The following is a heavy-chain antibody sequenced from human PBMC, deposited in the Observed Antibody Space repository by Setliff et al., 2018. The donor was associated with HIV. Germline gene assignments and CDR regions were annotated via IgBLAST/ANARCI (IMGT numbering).Heavy chain of an antibody. J-gene: IGHJ4*02. V-gene: IGHV4-59*11. Sequence: SETLSLTCTVSGASISSHYWSWIRQSPGRELEWIGYIYSTGSTNYNPSLQSRVSISMDASRNKFSLKVTSVTSADTAVYYCAKGAGFYGDYTFDYWGQGHLVTVSS. CDR1: GASISSHY. CDR2: IYSTGST. D-gene: IGHD4-17*01. CDR3: AKGAGFYGDYTFDY.